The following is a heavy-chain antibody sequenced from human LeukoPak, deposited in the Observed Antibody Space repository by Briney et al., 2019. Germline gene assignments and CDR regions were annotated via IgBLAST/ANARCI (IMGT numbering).Heavy chain of an antibody. Sequence: PPGGSLRLSCAASGFTFDDYAMHWVRQAPGKGLEWVSGISWNSGSIGYADSVKGRFTISRDNAKNSLYLQMNSLRAEDTALYYCAKDPSTVTTTLTYFDYWGQGTLVTVSS. D-gene: IGHD4-17*01. J-gene: IGHJ4*02. CDR3: AKDPSTVTTTLTYFDY. CDR1: GFTFDDYA. V-gene: IGHV3-9*01. CDR2: ISWNSGSI.